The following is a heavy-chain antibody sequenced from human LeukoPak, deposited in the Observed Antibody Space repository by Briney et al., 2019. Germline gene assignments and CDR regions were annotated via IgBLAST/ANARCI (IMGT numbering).Heavy chain of an antibody. CDR1: GGSISSFF. J-gene: IGHJ4*02. Sequence: SETLSLTCTVSGGSISSFFWSWIRQPPGKGLEWIGYVHSSGSTKYNPPLKSRLIISVDMSKNQFSLKLRSVSVADTAVYYCARLAPGNYDILTGDPKVVFDYWGQGALVTVSS. D-gene: IGHD3-9*01. CDR2: VHSSGST. CDR3: ARLAPGNYDILTGDPKVVFDY. V-gene: IGHV4-59*01.